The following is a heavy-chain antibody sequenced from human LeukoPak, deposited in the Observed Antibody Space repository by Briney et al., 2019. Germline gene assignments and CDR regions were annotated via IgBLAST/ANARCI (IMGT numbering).Heavy chain of an antibody. J-gene: IGHJ4*02. CDR3: AREVSDYGDYAGVHFDY. CDR2: VSSTSSFI. Sequence: AGGSLRLSCAASGFTFSSYSINWVRQAPGKGLEWVSCVSSTSSFIYYADSVKGRFTISRDNAKNSLYLQMNSLRAEDTAVYYCAREVSDYGDYAGVHFDYWGQGTLVTVSS. D-gene: IGHD4-17*01. V-gene: IGHV3-21*01. CDR1: GFTFSSYS.